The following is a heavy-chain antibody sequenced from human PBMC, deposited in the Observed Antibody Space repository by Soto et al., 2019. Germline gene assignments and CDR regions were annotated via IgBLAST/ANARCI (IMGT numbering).Heavy chain of an antibody. D-gene: IGHD2-21*01. CDR3: PKDKGYCDGDCYYFDY. CDR1: GFTFSSYA. V-gene: IGHV3-23*01. J-gene: IGHJ4*02. CDR2: IIGSGGSR. Sequence: EVQLLESGGGLVQPGGSLRLSCAASGFTFSSYAMSWVRQAPGKGLEWVSAIIGSGGSRYYEDSVKGRFTISRDNSNNKLHQHMNCLRAEDKAVYYCPKDKGYCDGDCYYFDYWGQGTLVTVSS.